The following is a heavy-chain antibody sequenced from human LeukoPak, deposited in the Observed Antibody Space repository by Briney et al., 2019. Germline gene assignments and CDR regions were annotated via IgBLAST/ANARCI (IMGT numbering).Heavy chain of an antibody. Sequence: WGSLRLSCVASGFTFSSYWMQWVRQDPRKGLVWVSRINGDGGNINYADSVRGRFTISRDNAKNTLYLQMNTLRVEDTAVYYCTRDLMDYDLSTGLHHYYMDVWGQGTTVTVSS. D-gene: IGHD3-9*01. J-gene: IGHJ6*02. V-gene: IGHV3-74*01. CDR3: TRDLMDYDLSTGLHHYYMDV. CDR1: GFTFSSYW. CDR2: INGDGGNI.